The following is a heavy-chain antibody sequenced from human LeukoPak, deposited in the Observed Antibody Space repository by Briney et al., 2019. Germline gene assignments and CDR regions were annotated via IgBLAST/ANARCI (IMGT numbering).Heavy chain of an antibody. Sequence: GESLKISCKGSGYSFTSYWIGWVRQMPGKGLEWMGIIYPGDSDTRYSPPFQGQVTISADKSISTAYLQWSSLKASDTAMYYCARLTAADYYYMDVWGKGTTVTVSS. V-gene: IGHV5-51*01. J-gene: IGHJ6*03. CDR2: IYPGDSDT. CDR1: GYSFTSYW. CDR3: ARLTAADYYYMDV. D-gene: IGHD5-18*01.